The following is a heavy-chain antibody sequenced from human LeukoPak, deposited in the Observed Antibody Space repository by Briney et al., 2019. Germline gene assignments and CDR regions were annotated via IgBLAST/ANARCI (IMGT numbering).Heavy chain of an antibody. CDR2: ISGSGGNT. CDR3: AKGAHYYDSSGHFLYFDY. V-gene: IGHV3-23*01. CDR1: GFTFDDYV. Sequence: PGRSLRLSCAASGFTFDDYVMNWVRQAPGMGLEWVSAISGSGGNTYYADSVKGRFTISRDNSKNTLYLQMNSLRAEDTAVYYCAKGAHYYDSSGHFLYFDYWGQGTLVTVSS. D-gene: IGHD3-22*01. J-gene: IGHJ4*02.